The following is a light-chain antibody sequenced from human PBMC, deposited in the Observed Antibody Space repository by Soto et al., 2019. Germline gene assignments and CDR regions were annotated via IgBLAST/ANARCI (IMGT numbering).Light chain of an antibody. V-gene: IGKV3-11*01. J-gene: IGKJ1*01. CDR2: DAS. CDR3: QQRSNWPRT. CDR1: QSVSSY. Sequence: ENGLTQYTATPSFSPGERGTPSCRASQSVSSYLAWYQQKPGQAPRLLIYDASNRATGIPARFSGSGSGTDFTLTISSLEPEDFAVYYCQQRSNWPRTFGQGTKVDIK.